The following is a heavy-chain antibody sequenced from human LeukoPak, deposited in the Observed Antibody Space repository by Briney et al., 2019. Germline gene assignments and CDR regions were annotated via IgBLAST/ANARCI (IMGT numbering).Heavy chain of an antibody. Sequence: ASVTVSFKASGYTFTSYGISWVRQAPGQGLEWMGWTSAYNGNTNYAQKLQGRVTMTTDTSTSTAYMELRSLRSDDTAVYYCARVDVVVTATLYYYYGMDVWGQGTTVTVSS. J-gene: IGHJ6*02. V-gene: IGHV1-18*01. D-gene: IGHD2-15*01. CDR3: ARVDVVVTATLYYYYGMDV. CDR1: GYTFTSYG. CDR2: TSAYNGNT.